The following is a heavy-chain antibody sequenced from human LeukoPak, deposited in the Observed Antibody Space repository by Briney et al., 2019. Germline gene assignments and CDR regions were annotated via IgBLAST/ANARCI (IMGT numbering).Heavy chain of an antibody. V-gene: IGHV3-33*08. J-gene: IGHJ3*02. CDR1: GFTFSSYA. CDR3: ARVYYDSSGYYYDAFDI. CDR2: IWYDGSNK. Sequence: GGSLRLSCAASGFTFSSYAMHWVRQAPGKGLEWVAVIWYDGSNKYYADSVKGRFTISRDNSKNTLYLQMNSLRAEDTAVYYCARVYYDSSGYYYDAFDIWGQGTMVTVSS. D-gene: IGHD3-22*01.